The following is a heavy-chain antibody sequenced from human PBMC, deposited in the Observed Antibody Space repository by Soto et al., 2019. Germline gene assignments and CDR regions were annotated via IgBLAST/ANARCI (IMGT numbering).Heavy chain of an antibody. CDR3: ARDLPLYCRGDCNFDF. D-gene: IGHD2-21*02. CDR1: GFIFSRYG. CDR2: ISYDGGER. Sequence: QVQLVESGGGVVQSGGSLRLSWGGSGFIFSRYGMHWVRQAPGKGLEWVTGISYDGGERFYADSVKGRFTISRDNSKNRLDLQMSSLRPEDTAVYYCARDLPLYCRGDCNFDFWGQGTLVTVSS. V-gene: IGHV3-30*03. J-gene: IGHJ4*02.